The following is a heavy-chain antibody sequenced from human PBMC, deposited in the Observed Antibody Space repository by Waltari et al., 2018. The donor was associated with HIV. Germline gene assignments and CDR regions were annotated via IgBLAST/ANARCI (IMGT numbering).Heavy chain of an antibody. V-gene: IGHV3-30-3*01. CDR2: ISFDGNNA. CDR3: ARTIFGVMITSDFFYGMDV. D-gene: IGHD3-3*01. Sequence: QEQLVESGGGVAQPGRSLRLSCSASGFIFGDYAMHWVRQAPGKGREWVGLISFDGNNAYYADSVKGRFTISRDNSKNTMSLQMNSLGSDDTALYYCARTIFGVMITSDFFYGMDVWGQGTTVTVS. J-gene: IGHJ6*02. CDR1: GFIFGDYA.